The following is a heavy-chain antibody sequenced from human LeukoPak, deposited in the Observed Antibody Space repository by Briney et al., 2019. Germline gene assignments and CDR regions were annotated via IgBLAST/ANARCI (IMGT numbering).Heavy chain of an antibody. Sequence: GGSLRLSCAASGFTFSSYAMHWVRQAPGKGLEYVSAISSNGGSTYYANSVKGRFTISRDNSKNTLYLQMGSLRAEDMAVYYCAGTTVSHGGWYFDLWGRGTLVTVSS. CDR2: ISSNGGST. J-gene: IGHJ2*01. CDR3: AGTTVSHGGWYFDL. CDR1: GFTFSSYA. D-gene: IGHD4-17*01. V-gene: IGHV3-64*01.